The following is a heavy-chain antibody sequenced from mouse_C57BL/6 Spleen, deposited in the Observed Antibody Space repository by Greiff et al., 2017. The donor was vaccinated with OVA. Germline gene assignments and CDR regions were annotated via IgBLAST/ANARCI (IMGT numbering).Heavy chain of an antibody. CDR1: GYTFTSYW. V-gene: IGHV1-64*01. J-gene: IGHJ4*01. CDR3: ARSPMGGNYGAMDY. D-gene: IGHD2-1*01. CDR2: IHPNSGST. Sequence: VQLQQPGAELVKPGASVKLSCKASGYTFTSYWMHWVKQRPGQGLEWIGMIHPNSGSTNYNEKFKSKATLTVDKSSSTAYMQLSSLTSEDSAVYYCARSPMGGNYGAMDYWGQGTSVTVSS.